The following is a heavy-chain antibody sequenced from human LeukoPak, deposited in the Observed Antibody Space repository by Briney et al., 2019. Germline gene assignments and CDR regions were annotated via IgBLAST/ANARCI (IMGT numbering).Heavy chain of an antibody. Sequence: SDTLALPCTVSSPSISGYYWTWIRHPPGKAREWIGYIDYTGSTNYTSSLESRVTISVDTSKTQFSLKLRYVSAADTAVYCCARTASAVTTAIDYWGQGTLVTVSS. CDR3: ARTASAVTTAIDY. CDR2: IDYTGST. CDR1: SPSISGYY. D-gene: IGHD4-17*01. V-gene: IGHV4-59*07. J-gene: IGHJ4*02.